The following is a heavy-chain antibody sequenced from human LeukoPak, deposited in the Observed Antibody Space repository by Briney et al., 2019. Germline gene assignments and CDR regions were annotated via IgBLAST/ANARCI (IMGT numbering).Heavy chain of an antibody. D-gene: IGHD6-13*01. Sequence: ASVKVSCKASGYTFTSYYMHWVRQAPGQGLEWMGIINPSGGSTSYAQKFQGRVTMTRDMSTSTVYMELSSLRSEDTAMYYCASHRAGIAAAGPPTYYYYYYMDVWGKGTTVTISS. CDR2: INPSGGST. J-gene: IGHJ6*03. CDR3: ASHRAGIAAAGPPTYYYYYYMDV. V-gene: IGHV1-46*01. CDR1: GYTFTSYY.